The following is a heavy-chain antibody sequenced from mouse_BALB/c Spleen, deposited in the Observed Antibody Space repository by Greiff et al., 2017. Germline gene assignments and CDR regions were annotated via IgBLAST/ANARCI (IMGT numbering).Heavy chain of an antibody. CDR3: ARSGSSPAWFAY. V-gene: IGHV14-1*02. Sequence: VQLQQSGAELVRPGALVKLSCKASGFNIKDYYMHWVKQRPEQGLEWIGWIDPENGNTIYDPKFQGKASITADTSSNTAYLQLSSLTSEDTAVYYCARSGSSPAWFAYWGQGTLVTVSA. CDR1: GFNIKDYY. D-gene: IGHD1-1*01. CDR2: IDPENGNT. J-gene: IGHJ3*01.